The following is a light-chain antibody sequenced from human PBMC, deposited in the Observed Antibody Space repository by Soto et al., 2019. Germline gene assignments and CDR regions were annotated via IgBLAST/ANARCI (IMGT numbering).Light chain of an antibody. Sequence: QSVLTQPPSVSAAQGQTVTISCSGRNSNIGNNYVSWYQHIPGTAPRLLIYDNDKRPSGIPDRFSGSKSGTSATLAITGLQTGDEADYYCGTWDDSTRLFGGGTKLTVL. V-gene: IGLV1-51*01. CDR1: NSNIGNNY. J-gene: IGLJ2*01. CDR3: GTWDDSTRL. CDR2: DND.